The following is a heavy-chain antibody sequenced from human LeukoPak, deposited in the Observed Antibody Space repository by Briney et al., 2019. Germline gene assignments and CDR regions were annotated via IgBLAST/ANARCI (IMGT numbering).Heavy chain of an antibody. CDR2: VYASGST. Sequence: SETLSLTCSVSGGSISSVSYYWSWIRQPAGKGLEWIWRVYASGSTNYNPSLKSRVTMSLVTPKNQFALKLSSVTAADTTVYYCARSGWELRVRIFDLWGRGTLVTVSS. D-gene: IGHD1-26*01. J-gene: IGHJ2*01. V-gene: IGHV4-61*02. CDR3: ARSGWELRVRIFDL. CDR1: GGSISSVSYY.